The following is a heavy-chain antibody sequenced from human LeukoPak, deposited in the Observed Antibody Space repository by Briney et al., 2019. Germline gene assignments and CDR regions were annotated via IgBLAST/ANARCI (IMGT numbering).Heavy chain of an antibody. Sequence: GGSLRLSCAASGFTVSSNYMSWVRQAPGKGLEWVSVIYSGGSTYYADSVKGRFTISRDNSKNTLYLQMNSLRAEDTAVYYCAREGSDYPLDYWGQGTLVTVSS. V-gene: IGHV3-66*01. CDR2: IYSGGST. CDR3: AREGSDYPLDY. CDR1: GFTVSSNY. D-gene: IGHD4-17*01. J-gene: IGHJ4*02.